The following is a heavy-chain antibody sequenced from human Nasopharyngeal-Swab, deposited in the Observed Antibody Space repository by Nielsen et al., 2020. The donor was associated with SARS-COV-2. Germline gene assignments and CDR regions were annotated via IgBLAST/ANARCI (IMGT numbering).Heavy chain of an antibody. Sequence: LSLSCTVSGGSISRGGYYWSWIRHHTGKGLEWIGYIYYSGRTYYNPSLKSRVTISVDTSKNQFSLKLSSVTAADTAVYYCASVRRTIFGVVSSFDYWGQGTLVTVSS. CDR2: IYYSGRT. V-gene: IGHV4-31*03. D-gene: IGHD3-3*01. CDR1: GGSISRGGYY. CDR3: ASVRRTIFGVVSSFDY. J-gene: IGHJ4*02.